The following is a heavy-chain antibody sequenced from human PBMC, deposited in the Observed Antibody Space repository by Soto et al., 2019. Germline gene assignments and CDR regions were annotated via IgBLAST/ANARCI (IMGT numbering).Heavy chain of an antibody. J-gene: IGHJ5*02. D-gene: IGHD1-7*01. V-gene: IGHV1-69*13. CDR1: GGTFSSYA. Sequence: GASVKVSCKASGGTFSSYAISWVRQAPGQGLEWMGGIIPIFGTANYAQKFQGRVTITADESTSTAYMELSSLSSEDTAVYYCARDLELRGYWFDTWGQGTMVTVSS. CDR3: ARDLELRGYWFDT. CDR2: IIPIFGTA.